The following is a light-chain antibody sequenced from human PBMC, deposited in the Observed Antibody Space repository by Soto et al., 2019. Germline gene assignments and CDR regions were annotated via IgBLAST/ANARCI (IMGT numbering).Light chain of an antibody. CDR2: GNS. V-gene: IGLV1-40*01. Sequence: QSVLTQPPSVSGAPGQRVTICCTGSISNIGAGYDVHWYQQLPGTVPKVLIYGNSNRPSGVPDRFSGSKSGTSASLAITGLQAEDEADYYCQSYDISLSGFHVFGTGTKVTVL. J-gene: IGLJ1*01. CDR1: ISNIGAGYD. CDR3: QSYDISLSGFHV.